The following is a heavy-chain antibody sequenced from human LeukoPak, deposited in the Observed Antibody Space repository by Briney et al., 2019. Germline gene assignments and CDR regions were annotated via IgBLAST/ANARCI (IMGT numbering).Heavy chain of an antibody. CDR2: IYYSGST. V-gene: IGHV4-39*01. CDR3: AVLKLIVGIRSAFDY. Sequence: SETLSLTCTVSGGSISSSSYYWGWVRQPPGTGLEWIGSIYYSGSTYYNPSLKSRVTISVDTSKNQFSLKLSSVTAADTAVYYCAVLKLIVGIRSAFDYWGQGTLVTVSS. D-gene: IGHD3-22*01. J-gene: IGHJ4*02. CDR1: GGSISSSSYY.